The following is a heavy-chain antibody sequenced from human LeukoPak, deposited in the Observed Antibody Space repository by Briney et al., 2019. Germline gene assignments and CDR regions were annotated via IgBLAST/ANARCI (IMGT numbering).Heavy chain of an antibody. CDR3: TILGYTYGRFDY. Sequence: PGGSLRLSCAVSGFPFSTFWMSWVRQAPGKGLEWVGRIKSKTDGGTTDYAAPVKGRITISRDDSKNTLYLQMNSLRTEDTAVYYCTILGYTYGRFDYWGQGTLVTVSS. V-gene: IGHV3-15*01. CDR2: IKSKTDGGTT. J-gene: IGHJ4*02. D-gene: IGHD5-18*01. CDR1: GFPFSTFW.